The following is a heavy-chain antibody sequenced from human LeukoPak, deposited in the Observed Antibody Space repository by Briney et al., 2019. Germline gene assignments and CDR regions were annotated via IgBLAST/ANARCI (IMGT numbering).Heavy chain of an antibody. V-gene: IGHV4-34*01. CDR2: INHSGST. D-gene: IGHD2-21*01. Sequence: SETLSLTCAVYGGSFSGYYWSWIRQPPGKGLEWIGEINHSGSTYYNPSLKSRVTMSVDTSKNQFSLKLSSVTAVDTAVYYCARTPCGGDCYEGNWYFDLWGRGTLVTVSS. CDR3: ARTPCGGDCYEGNWYFDL. CDR1: GGSFSGYY. J-gene: IGHJ2*01.